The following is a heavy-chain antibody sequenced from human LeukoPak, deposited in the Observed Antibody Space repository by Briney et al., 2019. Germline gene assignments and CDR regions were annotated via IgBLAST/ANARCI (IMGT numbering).Heavy chain of an antibody. J-gene: IGHJ3*02. D-gene: IGHD2-21*02. CDR3: ARGSVLAYCGGDCYPSAFDI. CDR1: GFSLSGYW. CDR2: IWYDGSNK. Sequence: GGSLRLSCVASGFSLSGYWMYWVRQAPGKGLEWVAVIWYDGSNKYYADSVKGRFTISRDNSKNTLYLQMNSLRAEDTAVYYCARGSVLAYCGGDCYPSAFDIWGQGTMVTVSS. V-gene: IGHV3-33*08.